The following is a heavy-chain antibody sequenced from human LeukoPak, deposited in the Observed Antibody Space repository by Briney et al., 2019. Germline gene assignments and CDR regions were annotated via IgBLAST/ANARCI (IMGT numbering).Heavy chain of an antibody. D-gene: IGHD3-22*01. CDR2: INTNTGNP. V-gene: IGHV7-4-1*02. CDR3: ARAVYYDSNGYYQLDAFDI. CDR1: GYTFTSYA. Sequence: ASVKVSCKASGYTFTSYAMNWVRQAPGQGLEWMGWINTNTGNPTYAQGFTGRFVFSLDTSVSTAYLQISSLKAEDTAVYYCARAVYYDSNGYYQLDAFDIWGQGTMVTVSS. J-gene: IGHJ3*02.